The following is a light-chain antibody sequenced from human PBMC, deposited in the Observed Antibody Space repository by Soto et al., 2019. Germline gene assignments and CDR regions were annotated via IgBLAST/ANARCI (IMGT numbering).Light chain of an antibody. V-gene: IGLV3-21*02. J-gene: IGLJ2*01. CDR2: DDS. CDR3: QVWDSSSGVV. CDR1: NIGSKS. Sequence: SYELTQPPSVSVAPGQTARITCGGKNIGSKSVHWYQQKPGQAPVLVVYDDSDRPSGIPERFSGSNSGNTATLTISRVEAGDEADYYCQVWDSSSGVVFGGGTKLTVL.